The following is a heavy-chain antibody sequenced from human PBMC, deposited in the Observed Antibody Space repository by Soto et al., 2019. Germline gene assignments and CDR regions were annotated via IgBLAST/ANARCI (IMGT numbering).Heavy chain of an antibody. J-gene: IGHJ4*02. Sequence: PSETLSLTCTVSGGSISSGGYYWSWIRQHPGKGLEWIGYIYYSGSTYYNPSLKSRVTISVDTSKNQFSLKLSSVTAADTAVYYCARLFNWDYQGPIEYWGQGSLVTVSS. CDR3: ARLFNWDYQGPIEY. D-gene: IGHD1-7*01. CDR1: GGSISSGGYY. CDR2: IYYSGST. V-gene: IGHV4-31*03.